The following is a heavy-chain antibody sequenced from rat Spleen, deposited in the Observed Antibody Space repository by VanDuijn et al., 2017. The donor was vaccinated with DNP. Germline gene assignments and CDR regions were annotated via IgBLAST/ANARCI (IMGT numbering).Heavy chain of an antibody. CDR2: MHTGSGHT. D-gene: IGHD1-10*01. CDR1: GYTFISYY. J-gene: IGHJ2*01. Sequence: QIQLQQSGAELAKPGSSVKISCKASGYTFISYYLCWIKQTTGQGLEYVGYMHTGSGHTNYNEKFEGKATLTVDKSSSTAFMQLSSLTPDDSAVYYCARWDNNYGYFDYWGQGVMVTVSS. CDR3: ARWDNNYGYFDY. V-gene: IGHV1-43*01.